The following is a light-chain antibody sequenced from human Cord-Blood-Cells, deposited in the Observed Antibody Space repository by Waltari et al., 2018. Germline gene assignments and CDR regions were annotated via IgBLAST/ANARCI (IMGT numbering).Light chain of an antibody. J-gene: IGKJ3*01. Sequence: IQLTQSPSSLSASVGDRFTITCRASQGISSYLAWYQQKPGKAPKLLIYAASTLQSGVPSRFSGSGSGTDFTLTISSLQPEDFATYYCQQLNSYPLTFGPGTKVDIK. CDR2: AAS. CDR3: QQLNSYPLT. CDR1: QGISSY. V-gene: IGKV1-9*01.